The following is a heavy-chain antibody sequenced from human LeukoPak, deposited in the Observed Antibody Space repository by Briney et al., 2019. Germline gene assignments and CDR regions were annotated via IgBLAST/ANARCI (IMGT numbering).Heavy chain of an antibody. J-gene: IGHJ4*02. V-gene: IGHV3-30*04. CDR3: ASMATRYYFDY. CDR1: GFTFSSYA. CDR2: ISYDGSNK. Sequence: GRSLRLSCAASGFTFSSYATHWVRQAPGKGLEWVAVISYDGSNKYYADSVKGRFTISRDNSKNTLYLQMNSLRAEDTAVYYCASMATRYYFDYWGQGTLVTVSS. D-gene: IGHD5-12*01.